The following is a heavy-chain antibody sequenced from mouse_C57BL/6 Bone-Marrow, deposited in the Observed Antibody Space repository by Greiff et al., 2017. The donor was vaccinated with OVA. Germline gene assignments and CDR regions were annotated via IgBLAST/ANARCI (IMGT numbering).Heavy chain of an antibody. V-gene: IGHV1-81*01. CDR3: AREVYDGYYDYYAMDY. CDR1: GYTFTSYG. Sequence: QVQLQQSGAELARPGASVKLSCKASGYTFTSYGISWVKQRTGQGLEWIGEIYPRSGNTYYNEKFKGKATLTADKSSSTAYMELRSLTSEDSAVYFCAREVYDGYYDYYAMDYWGQGTSVTVSS. D-gene: IGHD2-3*01. CDR2: IYPRSGNT. J-gene: IGHJ4*01.